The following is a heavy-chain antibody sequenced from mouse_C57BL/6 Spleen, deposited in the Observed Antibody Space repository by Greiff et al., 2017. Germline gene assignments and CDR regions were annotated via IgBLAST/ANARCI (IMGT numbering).Heavy chain of an antibody. CDR3: TTSPGDY. Sequence: EVQLQQSGAELVRPGASVKLSCTASGFNIKDDYMHWVKQRPEQGLEWIGWIDPENGDTEYASKFQGKATITADTSSNTAYLQLSSLTSEDTAVYYCTTSPGDYWGQGTTLTVSS. V-gene: IGHV14-4*01. CDR1: GFNIKDDY. CDR2: IDPENGDT. J-gene: IGHJ2*01.